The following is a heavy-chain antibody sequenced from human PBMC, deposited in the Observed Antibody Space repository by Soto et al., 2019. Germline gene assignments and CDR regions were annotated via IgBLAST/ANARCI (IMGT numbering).Heavy chain of an antibody. CDR2: IWYDGSNK. V-gene: IGHV3-33*01. CDR3: AREVPPGIEAAGTGYYGMDV. D-gene: IGHD6-13*01. J-gene: IGHJ6*01. Sequence: SLRLSCAASGFTFSSYGMHWVRQAPGKGLEWVAVIWYDGSNKYYADSVKGRFTISRDNSKNTLYLQMNSLRAEDTAVYYCAREVPPGIEAAGTGYYGMDVWRQGTTVTV. CDR1: GFTFSSYG.